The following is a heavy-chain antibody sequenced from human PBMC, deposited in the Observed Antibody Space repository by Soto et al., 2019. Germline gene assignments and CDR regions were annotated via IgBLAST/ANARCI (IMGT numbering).Heavy chain of an antibody. CDR3: ARDYLPPLRVLGYYMDV. J-gene: IGHJ6*03. D-gene: IGHD3-10*01. V-gene: IGHV3-66*01. Sequence: PGGSLRLSCAASGFTVSSNYMSWVRQAPGKGLEWVSVIYSGGSTYYADSVKGRFTISRDNSKNTLYLQMNSLRAEDTAVYYCARDYLPPLRVLGYYMDVWGKGTTVTVSS. CDR1: GFTVSSNY. CDR2: IYSGGST.